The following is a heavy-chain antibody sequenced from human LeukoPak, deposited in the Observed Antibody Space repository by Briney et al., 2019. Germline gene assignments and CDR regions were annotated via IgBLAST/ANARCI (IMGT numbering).Heavy chain of an antibody. D-gene: IGHD6-13*01. J-gene: IGHJ4*02. CDR1: GFTFSTYA. CDR2: ISYDGRNE. Sequence: GRSLRLSCAASGFTFSTYAMHWVRQAPGKGLERVAVISYDGRNEYYTDSVKGRFTISRDNSKNTLNLQMNSLRPEDTAVYYCARRGSSSWYQDYWGQGTLVTVSS. V-gene: IGHV3-30*04. CDR3: ARRGSSSWYQDY.